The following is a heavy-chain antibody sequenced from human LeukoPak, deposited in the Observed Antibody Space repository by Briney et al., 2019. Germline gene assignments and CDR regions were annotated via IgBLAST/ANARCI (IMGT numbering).Heavy chain of an antibody. CDR1: GFTFDDYA. V-gene: IGHV3-9*01. CDR3: AKDRYGDYRFDP. CDR2: ISWNSGSI. J-gene: IGHJ5*02. D-gene: IGHD4-17*01. Sequence: GGSLRLSCAASGFTFDDYAMHWVRQAPGKGLEWVSGISWNSGSIGYADSVKGRFTISRDNAKNSLYLQMNSLRAEDTASYYCAKDRYGDYRFDPWGQGTLVTVSS.